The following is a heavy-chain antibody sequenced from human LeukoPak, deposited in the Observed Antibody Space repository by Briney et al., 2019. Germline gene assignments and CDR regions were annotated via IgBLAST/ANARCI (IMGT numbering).Heavy chain of an antibody. D-gene: IGHD3-3*01. Sequence: GGSLRLSCAASGFTFRSNSLSWLRQTPEKGLEWVANIKEDGSAKYYVDSVKGRFTISRDNAKNSLYLQMNSLRAEDTAVYYCAKDDEGYYWGQGILVTVSS. CDR2: IKEDGSAK. J-gene: IGHJ4*02. V-gene: IGHV3-7*04. CDR3: AKDDEGYY. CDR1: GFTFRSNS.